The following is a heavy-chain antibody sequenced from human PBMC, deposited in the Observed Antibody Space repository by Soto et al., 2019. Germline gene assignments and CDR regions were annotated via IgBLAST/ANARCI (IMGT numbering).Heavy chain of an antibody. Sequence: QITLKESGPTLVKPTQTLTLTCTVSGFSLNTYGVGVGWIRQPPGKALEWLALIYWDDDKRCSPSLKSRLTITKDTSKNQVVLTMTNMDPVDTVTYYCARALGSWGAYYFDYWGQGTLVTVSS. CDR2: IYWDDDK. CDR3: ARALGSWGAYYFDY. CDR1: GFSLNTYGVG. V-gene: IGHV2-5*02. J-gene: IGHJ4*02. D-gene: IGHD3-16*01.